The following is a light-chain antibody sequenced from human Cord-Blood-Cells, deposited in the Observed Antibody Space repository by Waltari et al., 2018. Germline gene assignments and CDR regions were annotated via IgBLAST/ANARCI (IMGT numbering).Light chain of an antibody. V-gene: IGLV2-14*03. CDR3: SSYTSSSTWV. CDR1: SSDVGGYNY. Sequence: QSALTQPASVSGSPGQSITLSCTGTSSDVGGYNYVPWYQQHPGKAPKLMIYDVSNRPSGFSNRFAGSKSGNTASLTSSGRQGEDEADYYCSSYTSSSTWVFGGGTKLTVL. J-gene: IGLJ3*02. CDR2: DVS.